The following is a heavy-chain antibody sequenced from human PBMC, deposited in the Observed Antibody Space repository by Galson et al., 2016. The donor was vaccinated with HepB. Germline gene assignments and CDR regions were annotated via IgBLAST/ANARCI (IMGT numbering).Heavy chain of an antibody. CDR1: GFTFSNNW. D-gene: IGHD4-17*01. V-gene: IGHV3-74*01. Sequence: SLRLPCAASGFTFSNNWMHWVRQVPRKGLVWVSRINNDGSSTTYADSVKGRFTISRDNAKNTLYLQMNSLRAEDTAVYYCARDPISFYGDSQFDYWGQGTLVTVSS. J-gene: IGHJ4*02. CDR3: ARDPISFYGDSQFDY. CDR2: INNDGSST.